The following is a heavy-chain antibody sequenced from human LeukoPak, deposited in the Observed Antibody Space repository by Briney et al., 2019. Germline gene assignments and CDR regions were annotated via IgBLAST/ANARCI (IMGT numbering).Heavy chain of an antibody. CDR3: ARGRGYDPVVFYFDS. V-gene: IGHV4-39*07. Sequence: SETLSLTCSVSGAFITSSPYFWGWIRQTPGKGLEWVGSIFYSGTTYYNPSLTSRVTISEDSSKNQFSPRLHSLTAADTAIYYCARGRGYDPVVFYFDSWGQGTAVIVSS. J-gene: IGHJ4*02. D-gene: IGHD2-15*01. CDR1: GAFITSSPYF. CDR2: IFYSGTT.